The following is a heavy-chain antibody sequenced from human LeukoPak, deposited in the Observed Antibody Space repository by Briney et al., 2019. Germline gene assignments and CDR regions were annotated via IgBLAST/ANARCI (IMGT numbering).Heavy chain of an antibody. CDR3: ARDPPRVVVVVAATNYYGMDV. D-gene: IGHD2-15*01. Sequence: ASVKVSCKASGYTFTSYGISWVRQAPGQGLEWMGWISAYNGNTNYAQKLQGRVTMTTDTSTSTAYMELRSLRSDDTAVYYCARDPPRVVVVVAATNYYGMDVWGQGTTVTVSS. CDR2: ISAYNGNT. J-gene: IGHJ6*02. CDR1: GYTFTSYG. V-gene: IGHV1-18*01.